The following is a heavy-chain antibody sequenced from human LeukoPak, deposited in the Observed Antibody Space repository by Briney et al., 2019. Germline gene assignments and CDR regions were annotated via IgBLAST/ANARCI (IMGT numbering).Heavy chain of an antibody. D-gene: IGHD3-22*01. CDR3: DPGYDSSGYPYSDAFDI. J-gene: IGHJ3*02. V-gene: IGHV3-9*01. Sequence: GGSLRLSCAASGFTFDDYAMHWVRQAPGKGLEWVSGISWNSGSIGYADFVKGRFTISSDNAKNSLYLQMNSLRAEDTALYYCDPGYDSSGYPYSDAFDIWGQGTMVTVSS. CDR2: ISWNSGSI. CDR1: GFTFDDYA.